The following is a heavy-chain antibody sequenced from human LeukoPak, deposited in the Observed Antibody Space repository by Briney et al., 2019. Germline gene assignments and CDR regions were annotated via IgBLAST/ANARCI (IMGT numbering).Heavy chain of an antibody. V-gene: IGHV3-43*01. D-gene: IGHD3-22*01. CDR1: GFTFDDYT. CDR2: ISWDGTT. J-gene: IGHJ4*02. Sequence: PGESLRLSCAASGFTFDDYTMHWVRQAPGKTLEWVALISWDGTTYYRDSMKGRFTISRDDSKNSLYLQMDTLRTEDTAFYYCAKDLTYESSGSVIDHWGQGTLVTASS. CDR3: AKDLTYESSGSVIDH.